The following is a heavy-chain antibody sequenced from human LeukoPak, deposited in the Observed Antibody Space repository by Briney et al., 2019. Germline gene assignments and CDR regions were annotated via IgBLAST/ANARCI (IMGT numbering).Heavy chain of an antibody. CDR2: IRYDGSNK. CDR3: AKSKVHSSGYYSPPNYYFDY. Sequence: GGSLRLSCAASGFTFSSYGMHWVRQAPGKGLEWVAFIRYDGSNKYYADSVKGRFTISRDNSKNTLYLQMNSLRAEDTAVYYCAKSKVHSSGYYSPPNYYFDYWGQGTLVTVSS. V-gene: IGHV3-30*02. D-gene: IGHD3-22*01. CDR1: GFTFSSYG. J-gene: IGHJ4*02.